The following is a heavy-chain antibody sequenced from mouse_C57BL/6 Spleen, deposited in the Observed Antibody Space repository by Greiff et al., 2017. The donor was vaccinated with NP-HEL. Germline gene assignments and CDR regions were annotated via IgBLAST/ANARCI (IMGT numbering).Heavy chain of an antibody. CDR2: INPSNGGT. D-gene: IGHD1-1*01. CDR1: GYTFASYW. CDR3: AREVDYYGSSYVNYYAMDY. V-gene: IGHV1-53*01. Sequence: QVQLQQPGTELVKPGASVKLSCKASGYTFASYWMHWVKQRPGQGLEWIGNINPSNGGTNYNEKFKSKATLTVDKSSSTAYMQLSSLTSEDSAVYYCAREVDYYGSSYVNYYAMDYWGQGTSVTVSS. J-gene: IGHJ4*01.